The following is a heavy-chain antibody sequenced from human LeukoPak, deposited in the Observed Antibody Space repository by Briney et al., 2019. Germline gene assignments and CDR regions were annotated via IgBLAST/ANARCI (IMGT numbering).Heavy chain of an antibody. CDR3: AIFVDTAMVGGPDY. J-gene: IGHJ4*02. CDR2: ISYDGRNK. D-gene: IGHD5-18*01. CDR1: GFTFSSYA. Sequence: PGGCLRLSCAASGFTFSSYAMHWVRQAPGKGLEWVAVISYDGRNKYYAESVKGRFTISRDNSKNSLYLQMNSLRAEDTAVYYCAIFVDTAMVGGPDYWGQGTLVTVSS. V-gene: IGHV3-30*04.